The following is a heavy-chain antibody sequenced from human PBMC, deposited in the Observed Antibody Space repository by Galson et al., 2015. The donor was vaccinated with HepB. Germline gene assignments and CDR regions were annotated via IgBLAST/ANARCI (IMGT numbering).Heavy chain of an antibody. CDR3: AKEGVYTAMAAFAY. Sequence: SLRLSCAASGFTFSSYAMHWVRQAPGKGLEWVAVIAYDGSNNYYADSVKGRFTISRDNSKNTLYLQLNSLRAEDTAVYYCAKEGVYTAMAAFAYCFQVTLVT. J-gene: IGHJ4*02. V-gene: IGHV3-30*18. D-gene: IGHD5-18*01. CDR1: GFTFSSYA. CDR2: IAYDGSNN.